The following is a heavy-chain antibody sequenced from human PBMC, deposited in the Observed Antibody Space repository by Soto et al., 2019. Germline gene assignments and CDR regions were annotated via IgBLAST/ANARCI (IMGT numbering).Heavy chain of an antibody. V-gene: IGHV1-8*01. Sequence: GASVKVSCKASGYTFTSYDINWVRQATGQGLEWMGWMNPNSGNTGYAQKFQGRVTMTRNTSISTAYMELSSLRSEDTAVYYCASPARNYDFWSGYSFDIWGQGTMVIGSS. D-gene: IGHD3-3*01. CDR2: MNPNSGNT. CDR1: GYTFTSYD. J-gene: IGHJ3*02. CDR3: ASPARNYDFWSGYSFDI.